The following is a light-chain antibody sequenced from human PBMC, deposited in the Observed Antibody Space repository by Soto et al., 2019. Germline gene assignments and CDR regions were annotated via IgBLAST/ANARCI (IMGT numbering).Light chain of an antibody. J-gene: IGLJ1*01. V-gene: IGLV2-14*03. CDR1: SSDVGGYNY. CDR3: TSYSGLGTHV. Sequence: QSALTQPASVSGSPGQSITISCTGTSSDVGGYNYVSWYQHHPGKAPTLMIYNVSNRPSGVSNRFSGSKSGNTASLTISGLQAEDEADYSCTSYSGLGTHVFGPGSMVTV. CDR2: NVS.